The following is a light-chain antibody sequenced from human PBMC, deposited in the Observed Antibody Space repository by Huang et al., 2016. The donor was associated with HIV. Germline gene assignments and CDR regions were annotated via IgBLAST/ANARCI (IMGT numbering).Light chain of an antibody. V-gene: IGKV3-15*01. CDR3: QHYNNWPPWT. J-gene: IGKJ1*01. Sequence: EIVMTQSPAPLSVSPGERATLSCRASQTVNDNLAWYQQKPGQPPRLLIYGASARATGIPVRFSGSGSGTDFTLTISSLQSEDSAVYYCQHYNNWPPWTFGQGTKVEVK. CDR1: QTVNDN. CDR2: GAS.